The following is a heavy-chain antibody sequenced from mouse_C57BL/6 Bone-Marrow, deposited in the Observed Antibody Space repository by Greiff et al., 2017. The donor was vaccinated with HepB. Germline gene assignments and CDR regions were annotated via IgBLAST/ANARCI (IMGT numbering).Heavy chain of an antibody. Sequence: VHVKQSGTVLARPGASVKMSCKTSGYTFTSYWMHWVKQRPGQGLEWIGAIYPGNSDTSYNQKFKGKAKLTAVTSASTAYMELSSLTNEDSAVYYCTRDDYDPHYFDYWGQGTTLTVSS. CDR3: TRDDYDPHYFDY. CDR1: GYTFTSYW. CDR2: IYPGNSDT. D-gene: IGHD2-4*01. J-gene: IGHJ2*01. V-gene: IGHV1-5*01.